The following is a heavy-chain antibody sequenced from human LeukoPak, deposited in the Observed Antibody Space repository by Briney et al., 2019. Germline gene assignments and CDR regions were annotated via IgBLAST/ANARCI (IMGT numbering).Heavy chain of an antibody. CDR2: IKPNSGDT. Sequence: ASVKVSFKASGYSFADYYMHWVRRAPGQGLEWMGWIKPNSGDTRSAQKFQGRVIITRDTSTGTAYMELSSLRYDDTAVYYCATNILVRDIINWFDPWGQGTLVTVSS. J-gene: IGHJ5*02. V-gene: IGHV1-2*02. CDR1: GYSFADYY. D-gene: IGHD3-10*01. CDR3: ATNILVRDIINWFDP.